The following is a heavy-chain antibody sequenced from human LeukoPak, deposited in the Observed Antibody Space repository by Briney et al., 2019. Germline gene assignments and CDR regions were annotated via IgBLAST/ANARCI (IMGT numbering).Heavy chain of an antibody. CDR3: ARFPSDSGYEVNRNFDY. D-gene: IGHD5-12*01. CDR1: GGSISSSSYY. J-gene: IGHJ4*02. V-gene: IGHV4-39*07. CDR2: IYYRGST. Sequence: SETLSLTCNVSGGSISSSSYYWGWIRQPPGKGLEWIGNIYYRGSTYYNPSLKSRVTMSVDTSKNQFSLKLSSVTAADTAVYYCARFPSDSGYEVNRNFDYWGQGSLVTVSS.